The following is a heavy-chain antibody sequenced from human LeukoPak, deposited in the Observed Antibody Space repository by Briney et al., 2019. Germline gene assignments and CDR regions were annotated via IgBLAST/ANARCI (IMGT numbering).Heavy chain of an antibody. CDR3: VKDLSDRDVVY. CDR1: GFTFRWYG. J-gene: IGHJ4*02. D-gene: IGHD2-21*02. Sequence: GGSLRVSCLGSGFTFRWYGMNWVRQAPGRGLEYVPAISKNGGTTYYVDSVKGRFTISRDNSKNTLYLQMNSLRVEDTAVYFCVKDLSDRDVVYWGQGTLVTVSS. V-gene: IGHV3-64D*06. CDR2: ISKNGGTT.